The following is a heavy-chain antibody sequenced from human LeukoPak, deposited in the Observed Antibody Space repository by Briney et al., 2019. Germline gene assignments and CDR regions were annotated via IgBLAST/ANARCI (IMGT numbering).Heavy chain of an antibody. V-gene: IGHV3-74*01. CDR2: ISTDGSSS. Sequence: GGSLRLSCTASGFTFSRYWMHWLRQGPGKGLVWVSRISTDGSSSTYADSVKGRFTISRDNGKNTLYLQMNSLRAEDTAVYYCASYLTSIPSGMDVWGQGTTVIVSS. D-gene: IGHD2/OR15-2a*01. CDR1: GFTFSRYW. J-gene: IGHJ6*02. CDR3: ASYLTSIPSGMDV.